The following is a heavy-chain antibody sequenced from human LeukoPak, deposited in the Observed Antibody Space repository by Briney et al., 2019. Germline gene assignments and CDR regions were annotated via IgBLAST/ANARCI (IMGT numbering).Heavy chain of an antibody. J-gene: IGHJ5*02. Sequence: GESLKTSCKGSGHTFPSSWVSWVGHLPGKGLEWMGMIVPSDSYTNYSPSFQGHVTISADKSISTAYLQWSSLKASDTAMYYCARGRVVPAAMAWFDPWGQGTLVTVSS. D-gene: IGHD2-2*01. V-gene: IGHV5-10-1*01. CDR3: ARGRVVPAAMAWFDP. CDR2: IVPSDSYT. CDR1: GHTFPSSW.